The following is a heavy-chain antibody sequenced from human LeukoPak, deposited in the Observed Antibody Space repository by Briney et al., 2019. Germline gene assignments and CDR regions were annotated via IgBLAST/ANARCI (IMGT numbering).Heavy chain of an antibody. Sequence: PSETLSLTCTVSGGSISSTYYYWGWIRQPPGKGLEWIGEIYHSGSTNYNPSLKSRVTISVDKSKNQFSLKLSSVTAADTAVYYCAREALEYYFDYWGQGTLVTVSS. CDR1: GGSISSTYYY. V-gene: IGHV4-39*07. CDR2: IYHSGST. CDR3: AREALEYYFDY. J-gene: IGHJ4*02. D-gene: IGHD5-24*01.